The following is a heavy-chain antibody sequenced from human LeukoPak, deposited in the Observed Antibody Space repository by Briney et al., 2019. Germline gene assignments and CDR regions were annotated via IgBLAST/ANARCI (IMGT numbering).Heavy chain of an antibody. CDR3: ATAGVQGFDY. Sequence: GASVKVSCKVTGYTLTELSMHWVRQAPGKGLDGMGGFDPEDGETIYAQKCQGRITMTEDTSTDTAYMELSSLRSEDTAVYYCATAGVQGFDYWGQGTLVTVSS. J-gene: IGHJ4*02. CDR1: GYTLTELS. CDR2: FDPEDGET. V-gene: IGHV1-24*01.